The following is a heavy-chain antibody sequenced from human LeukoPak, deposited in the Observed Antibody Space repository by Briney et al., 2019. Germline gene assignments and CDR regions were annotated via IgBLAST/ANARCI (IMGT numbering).Heavy chain of an antibody. CDR1: GVSISSGSNY. CDR2: IYSSGNT. J-gene: IGHJ3*02. V-gene: IGHV4-39*07. D-gene: IGHD3-10*01. CDR3: ARSDGYGLVGI. Sequence: SETLSLTGSGSGVSISSGSNYWGWIRQPPGKTLEWIGSIYSSGNTYYNPSLKSRVIILIDTAKNHFSLNLSSVTAADTAVYYCARSDGYGLVGIWGQGTMVTVSS.